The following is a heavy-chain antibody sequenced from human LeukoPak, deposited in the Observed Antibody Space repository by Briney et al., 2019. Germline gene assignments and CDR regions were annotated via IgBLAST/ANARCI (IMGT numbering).Heavy chain of an antibody. CDR1: GFTFSSYS. Sequence: GESLRLSCAASGFTFSSYSMSWVRQAPGKGLEWVSSISGSSSYINYADSVKGRFTISRDNAQNSLFLQLNSLRAEDTAVYYCARDPYSSGWYKDAFDIWGQGTMVTVSS. CDR2: ISGSSSYI. J-gene: IGHJ3*02. V-gene: IGHV3-21*01. D-gene: IGHD6-19*01. CDR3: ARDPYSSGWYKDAFDI.